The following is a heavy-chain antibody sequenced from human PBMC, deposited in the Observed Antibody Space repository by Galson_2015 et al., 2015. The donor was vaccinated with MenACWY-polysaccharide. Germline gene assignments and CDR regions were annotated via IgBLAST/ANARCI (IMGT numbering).Heavy chain of an antibody. J-gene: IGHJ6*02. CDR2: IKKDGSEK. V-gene: IGHV3-7*01. CDR3: ARGHYGMDV. CDR1: GFTFSRYW. Sequence: SLRLSCAASGFTFSRYWMSWVRQAPGKGLEFVANIKKDGSEKYYVDSVKGRFTISRDNAKNSLYLQMNSLRAEDTAVYYCARGHYGMDVWGQGTTVTVSS.